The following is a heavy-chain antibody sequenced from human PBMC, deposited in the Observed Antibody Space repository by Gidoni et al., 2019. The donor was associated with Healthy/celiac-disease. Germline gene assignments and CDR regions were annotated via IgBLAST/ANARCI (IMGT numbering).Heavy chain of an antibody. CDR1: GFTFSSYG. CDR2: IAYDGSKT. CDR3: AKVPRSYGYNYYYGMDV. D-gene: IGHD5-18*01. J-gene: IGHJ6*02. Sequence: QVQLVESGGGVVQPGRSLRLSCAASGFTFSSYGMHWVRQAPGKGREWVAVIAYDGSKTYYADSVKGRFTISRDNSKNTLYLQMNSLRAEDTAVYYCAKVPRSYGYNYYYGMDVWGQGTTVTVSS. V-gene: IGHV3-30*18.